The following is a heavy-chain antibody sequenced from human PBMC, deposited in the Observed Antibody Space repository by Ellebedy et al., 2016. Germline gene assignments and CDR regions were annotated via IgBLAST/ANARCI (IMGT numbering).Heavy chain of an antibody. D-gene: IGHD3-22*01. Sequence: GESLKISCAASGFTFSSYGMHWVRQAPGKGLEWVSAISGSGGSTYYADSVKGRFTISRDNSKNTLYLQMNSLRAEDTAVYYCAKFGDSSGYYQFDYWGQGTLVTVSS. J-gene: IGHJ4*02. V-gene: IGHV3-23*01. CDR3: AKFGDSSGYYQFDY. CDR1: GFTFSSYG. CDR2: ISGSGGST.